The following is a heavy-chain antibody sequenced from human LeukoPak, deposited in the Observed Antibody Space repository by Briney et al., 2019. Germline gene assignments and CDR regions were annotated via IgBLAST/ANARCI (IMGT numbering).Heavy chain of an antibody. CDR3: AKGDYGDYSYYFDY. J-gene: IGHJ4*02. Sequence: GGSLRLSCAASGFTFSSYDMSWVRQAPGKGLEWVSAISGSGGSTYYADSVKGRFTISRDNSKNTLYLQMNSLRAEDTAVYYCAKGDYGDYSYYFDYWGQGTLVTVSS. V-gene: IGHV3-23*01. D-gene: IGHD4-17*01. CDR2: ISGSGGST. CDR1: GFTFSSYD.